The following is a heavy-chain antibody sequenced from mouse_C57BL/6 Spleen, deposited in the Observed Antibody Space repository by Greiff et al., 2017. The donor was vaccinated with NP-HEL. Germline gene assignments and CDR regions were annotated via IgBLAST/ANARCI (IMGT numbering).Heavy chain of an antibody. CDR2: IWRGGST. Sequence: QVQLQQSGPGLVQPSQSLSIPCTVSGFSLTSYGVHWVRQSPGKGLEWLGVIWRGGSTDYNAAFMSRLRITKDNSKSQVFFKMNSLQADDTAIYYCAAHGSSYAMDYWGQGTSVTVSS. V-gene: IGHV2-5*01. CDR1: GFSLTSYG. D-gene: IGHD1-1*01. J-gene: IGHJ4*01. CDR3: AAHGSSYAMDY.